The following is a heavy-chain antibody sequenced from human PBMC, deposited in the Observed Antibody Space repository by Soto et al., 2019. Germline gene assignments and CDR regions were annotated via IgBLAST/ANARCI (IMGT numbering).Heavy chain of an antibody. V-gene: IGHV3-30*03. Sequence: QVQLVESGGGVVQPGRSLRLSCAASGFPFSSYGMHWVRQAPGKGLDWVAHISYDGSNKHYTDSVKGRFTISRDNSKNMLYLQMSSLRAEDTAVYYCAGGQYYFDYCGPGTRVSVSS. CDR1: GFPFSSYG. CDR2: ISYDGSNK. J-gene: IGHJ4*02. CDR3: AGGQYYFDY. D-gene: IGHD2-15*01.